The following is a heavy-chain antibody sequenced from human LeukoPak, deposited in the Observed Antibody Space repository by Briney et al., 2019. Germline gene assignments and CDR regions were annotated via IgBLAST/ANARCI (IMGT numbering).Heavy chain of an antibody. V-gene: IGHV3-23*01. CDR1: GFTFSRYA. CDR2: IGGSDGTT. J-gene: IGHJ4*02. D-gene: IGHD1-26*01. CDR3: AKVLDSGSFPDY. Sequence: GGSLRLSCAASGFTFSRYAMLWVRQSPGKGLEWVSAIGGSDGTTYYADSVKGRCIISRDNYKNILYLQMNSLRVEDTAIYYCAKVLDSGSFPDYWGQGTLATVST.